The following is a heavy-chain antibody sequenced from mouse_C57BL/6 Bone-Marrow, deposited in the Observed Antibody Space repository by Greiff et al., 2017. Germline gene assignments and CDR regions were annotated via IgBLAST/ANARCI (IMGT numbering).Heavy chain of an antibody. J-gene: IGHJ2*01. CDR3: ARSCGNNDCYFDY. V-gene: IGHV1-47*01. CDR2: IDPSNGDT. D-gene: IGHD2-1*01. Sequence: VQLQQPGAELVRPGASVKMSCKASGYTFTTYCIQWVKQSPGQSLEWIGNIDPSNGDTKYNQKFKGKATLTVDTSSSTAYLQLSRLTSDDSAVDYCARSCGNNDCYFDYWGQGTTLTVSS. CDR1: GYTFTTYC.